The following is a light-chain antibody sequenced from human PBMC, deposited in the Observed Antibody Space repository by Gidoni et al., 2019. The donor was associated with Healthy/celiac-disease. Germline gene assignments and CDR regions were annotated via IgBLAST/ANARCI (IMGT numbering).Light chain of an antibody. Sequence: DIQMTQSPSSLPASVGGRVTITCGASQSISSYLNWYQQKPGKAPKLLIYAASSLQSGVPSRFSGSGSGTDSTLTISSLQPEDFATYYCQQSYSTPPFTFGPGTKVDIK. CDR2: AAS. J-gene: IGKJ3*01. CDR3: QQSYSTPPFT. CDR1: QSISSY. V-gene: IGKV1-39*01.